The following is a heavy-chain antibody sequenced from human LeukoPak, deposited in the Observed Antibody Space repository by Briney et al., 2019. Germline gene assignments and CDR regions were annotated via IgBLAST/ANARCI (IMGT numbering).Heavy chain of an antibody. V-gene: IGHV1-46*01. Sequence: ASVKVSCKASGYTFPSYFMHWVRQAPGQGLEWMGIINPTGGSTTYAQKFQGRVTMTRDTSTSTVYMELSSLRSDDTAVYYCAKTAARRFDYWGQGTLVTVSS. D-gene: IGHD6-6*01. CDR1: GYTFPSYF. CDR3: AKTAARRFDY. CDR2: INPTGGST. J-gene: IGHJ4*02.